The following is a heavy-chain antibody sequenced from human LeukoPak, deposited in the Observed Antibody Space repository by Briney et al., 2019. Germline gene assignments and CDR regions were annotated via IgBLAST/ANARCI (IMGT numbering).Heavy chain of an antibody. Sequence: GGSLRLSCAASGFTFSSYSMNWVRQAPGKGLEWVSSISSSSSYIYYADSVKGRFTISRDNAKNSLYLQMNNLRADDTAVYYCATTFPYCSEDNCALGGQGTLVTVSS. CDR3: ATTFPYCSEDNCAL. CDR2: ISSSSSYI. V-gene: IGHV3-21*06. J-gene: IGHJ1*01. CDR1: GFTFSSYS. D-gene: IGHD2-15*01.